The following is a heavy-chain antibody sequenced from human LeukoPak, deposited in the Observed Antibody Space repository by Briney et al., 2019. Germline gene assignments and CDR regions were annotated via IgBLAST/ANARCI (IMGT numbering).Heavy chain of an antibody. D-gene: IGHD5-18*01. CDR3: ARAGADNYGKFSYYGMDV. V-gene: IGHV5-51*01. CDR1: GYVFGAYW. J-gene: IGHJ6*02. Sequence: GESLKISCRGSGYVFGAYWIAWVRQMPGKGLESMGIIYPGDSDTRYSPSFQGQVTISADKTNTTAYLQWSSLKVSDTAIYYCARAGADNYGKFSYYGMDVWGQGTTVTVS. CDR2: IYPGDSDT.